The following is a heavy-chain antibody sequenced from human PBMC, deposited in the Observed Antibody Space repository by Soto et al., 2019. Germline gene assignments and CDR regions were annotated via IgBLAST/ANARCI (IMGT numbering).Heavy chain of an antibody. CDR1: GLGGDK. CDR3: ARDRVGDGAYSLDF. CDR2: LLTTGVT. V-gene: IGHV3-53*01. Sequence: DVHLVESGGGLIQPGGALGVSCAASGLGGDKLGWARQAPGKGREWVALLLTTGVTQYADSVKGRFSVSRDSSTNTQYLQMNSLTVDDTAVYYCARDRVGDGAYSLDFWAQGVLVSVSS. D-gene: IGHD3-10*01. J-gene: IGHJ4*02.